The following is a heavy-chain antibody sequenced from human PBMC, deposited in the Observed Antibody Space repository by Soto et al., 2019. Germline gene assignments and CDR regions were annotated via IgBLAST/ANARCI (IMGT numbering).Heavy chain of an antibody. J-gene: IGHJ4*02. CDR2: IIPILGIA. CDR1: GGTFSSYT. D-gene: IGHD2-8*01. V-gene: IGHV1-69*02. CDR3: ASSEAIGYCTNGVCSEYFDY. Sequence: QVQLVQSGAEVKKPGSSVKVSCKASGGTFSSYTISWVRQAPGQGLEWMGRIIPILGIANYAQKFQGRVTITANKSTSTAYMELSSLRSEDTAVYYCASSEAIGYCTNGVCSEYFDYWGQGTLVTVSS.